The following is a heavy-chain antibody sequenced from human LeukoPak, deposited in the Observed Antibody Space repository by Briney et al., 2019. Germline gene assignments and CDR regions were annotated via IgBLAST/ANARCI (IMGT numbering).Heavy chain of an antibody. D-gene: IGHD4-17*01. CDR2: IYRSGST. V-gene: IGHV4-38-2*02. CDR3: ARGTYGYYMDV. Sequence: PSEPLSLTCSGSNYSISNSLYWGWLRPPPGKGLEWIGSIYRSGSTFYNPSLKSRVTISLDTSKNQFSLQLSSVTAADTAVYFCARGTYGYYMDVWGKGTTVTVSS. J-gene: IGHJ6*03. CDR1: NYSISNSLY.